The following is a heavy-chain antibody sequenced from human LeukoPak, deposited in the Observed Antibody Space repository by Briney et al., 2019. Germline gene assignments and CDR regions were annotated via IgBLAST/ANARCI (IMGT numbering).Heavy chain of an antibody. V-gene: IGHV4-30-4*01. J-gene: IGHJ3*02. CDR2: IYDSGST. D-gene: IGHD3-9*01. Sequence: SEILSLTCTVSGGSISSGDYYCSWIRQPPGKGLEWIGYIYDSGSTYYSPSLKSRVTISVDTSKNQFSLKLGSVTAADTAVYYCARPKGLTVDAFDIWGLGTMVTVSS. CDR3: ARPKGLTVDAFDI. CDR1: GGSISSGDYY.